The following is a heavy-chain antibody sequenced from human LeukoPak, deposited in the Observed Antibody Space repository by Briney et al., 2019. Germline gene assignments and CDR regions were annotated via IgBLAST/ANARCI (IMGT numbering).Heavy chain of an antibody. CDR2: IYYSGST. CDR1: GGSISSSSYY. V-gene: IGHV4-39*01. D-gene: IGHD1-26*01. J-gene: IGHJ4*02. CDR3: ARRPKVGAKNGSFDY. Sequence: SETLSLTCTVSGGSISSSSYYWGWIRQPPGKGLEWIGSIYYSGSTYYNPSLKSRVTISVDTSKNQFSLKLSSVTAADTAVYYCARRPKVGAKNGSFDYWGQGTLVTVSS.